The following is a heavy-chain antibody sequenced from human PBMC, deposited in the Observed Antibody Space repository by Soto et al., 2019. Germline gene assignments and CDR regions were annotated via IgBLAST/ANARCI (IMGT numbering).Heavy chain of an antibody. J-gene: IGHJ4*02. CDR1: GFTFSSYW. CDR3: AREDTVATLRF. Sequence: VGSLRLSCAASGFTFSSYWMSWVRQAPGKGLEWVANIKGDGSGTYYVDSMRGRFTISRDNAKNSLYLQMNTLRAEDTAVYFCAREDTVATLRFWGQGTLVTVSS. D-gene: IGHD2-21*02. V-gene: IGHV3-7*03. CDR2: IKGDGSGT.